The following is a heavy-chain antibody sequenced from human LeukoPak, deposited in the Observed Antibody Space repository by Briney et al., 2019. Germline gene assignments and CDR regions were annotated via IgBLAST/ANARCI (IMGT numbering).Heavy chain of an antibody. D-gene: IGHD6-13*01. CDR2: MNPNSGNT. Sequence: ASVKVSCKASGYTFSNFDINWVRQATGQGLEWMGWMNPNSGNTGYAQKFQGRVTMTRNTSISTAYMELSSLRSEDTAVYYCARGGGDSSSWYILDYWGQGTLVTVSS. V-gene: IGHV1-8*01. CDR1: GYTFSNFD. J-gene: IGHJ4*02. CDR3: ARGGGDSSSWYILDY.